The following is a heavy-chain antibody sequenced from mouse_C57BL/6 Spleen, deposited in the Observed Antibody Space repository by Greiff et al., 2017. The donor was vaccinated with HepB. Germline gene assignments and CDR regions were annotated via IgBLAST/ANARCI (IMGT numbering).Heavy chain of an antibody. D-gene: IGHD1-2*01. J-gene: IGHJ3*01. Sequence: PGKGLEWIGRIYPGDGNTNYNGKFKGKATLTADKSSSTAYMQLGSLTAEDSAVDFCARGNGFAYWGQGTLVTVSA. V-gene: IGHV1-82*01. CDR3: ARGNGFAY. CDR2: IYPGDGNT.